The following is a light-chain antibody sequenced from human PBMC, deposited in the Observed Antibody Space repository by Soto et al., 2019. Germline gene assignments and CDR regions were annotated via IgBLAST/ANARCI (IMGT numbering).Light chain of an antibody. Sequence: QSVLTQPPSASGTPGQRVTISCSGSSSNIGSNYVYWYQQLPGTAPKLLIYRNNQRPSGVPDRFSGSKFGTSASLAISGLRSEDEADYYCAAWDDSLSGQMVFGGGTKLTVL. CDR2: RNN. CDR3: AAWDDSLSGQMV. CDR1: SSNIGSNY. J-gene: IGLJ2*01. V-gene: IGLV1-47*01.